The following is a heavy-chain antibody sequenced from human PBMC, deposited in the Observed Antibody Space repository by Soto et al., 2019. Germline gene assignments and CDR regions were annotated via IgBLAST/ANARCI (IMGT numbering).Heavy chain of an antibody. CDR3: ARARLDDILTGYPFDY. CDR1: GFTFSSYS. V-gene: IGHV3-21*01. D-gene: IGHD3-9*01. J-gene: IGHJ4*02. Sequence: EVQLVESGGGLVKPGGSLRLSCAASGFTFSSYSMNWVRQAPGKGLEWVSSISSSSSYIYYADSVKGRFTISRDNVKNSLYLQMNSPRAEDTAVYYCARARLDDILTGYPFDYWGQGTLVTVSS. CDR2: ISSSSSYI.